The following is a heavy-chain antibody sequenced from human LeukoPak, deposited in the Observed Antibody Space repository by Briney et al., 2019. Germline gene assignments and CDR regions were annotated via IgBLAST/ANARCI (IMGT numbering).Heavy chain of an antibody. CDR2: IDSNSNFM. CDR3: VGGDY. Sequence: GGSLRLSCAASGFTFGSYSMTWVRQAPGKGLEWVSLIDSNSNFMNYADSVKGRFTISRDNAKKSLYLEMNSLRAEDTAVYYCVGGDYWGQGTLVTVSS. V-gene: IGHV3-21*01. J-gene: IGHJ4*02. CDR1: GFTFGSYS.